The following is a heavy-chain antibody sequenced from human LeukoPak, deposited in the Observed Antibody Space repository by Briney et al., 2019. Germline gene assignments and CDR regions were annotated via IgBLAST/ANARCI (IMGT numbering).Heavy chain of an antibody. CDR2: VYYSGST. D-gene: IGHD1-26*01. CDR3: ARDKIVGATKFDY. J-gene: IGHJ4*02. CDR1: GGSVSGYY. V-gene: IGHV4-59*02. Sequence: SETLSLTCVVSGGSVSGYYWGWIRQPPGRGLEWIGYVYYSGSTNYNPSFKSRITISVDTSRNQFSLQLSSVTAADTAVYYCARDKIVGATKFDYWGQGTLVTVSS.